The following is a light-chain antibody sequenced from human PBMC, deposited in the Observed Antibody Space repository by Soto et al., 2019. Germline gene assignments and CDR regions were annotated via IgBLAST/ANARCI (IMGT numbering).Light chain of an antibody. Sequence: DIQMTQSPSTLSASVGDRVTITCRASQSISSWLAWYQQKAGKAPKLLIYDASSLESGVPSRFSGSGSGTEFTLTIRSLQADDFATYYCQQYYSYPTFGQGTRWIS. CDR1: QSISSW. J-gene: IGKJ1*01. CDR3: QQYYSYPT. V-gene: IGKV1-5*01. CDR2: DAS.